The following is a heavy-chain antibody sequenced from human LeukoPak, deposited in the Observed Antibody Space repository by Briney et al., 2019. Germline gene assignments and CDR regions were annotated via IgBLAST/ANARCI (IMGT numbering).Heavy chain of an antibody. CDR3: ATYDNWVAGDV. CDR1: EFIFSDYW. Sequence: GGSLRLSCAASEFIFSDYWMSWVRQAPGKGPEWVASINKDGSEEYYADSVKGRFTVSRDNAKNSLFLQMNNLRVEDMAIYYCATYDNWVAGDVWGQGTTVSVSS. J-gene: IGHJ6*02. D-gene: IGHD1-1*01. CDR2: INKDGSEE. V-gene: IGHV3-7*01.